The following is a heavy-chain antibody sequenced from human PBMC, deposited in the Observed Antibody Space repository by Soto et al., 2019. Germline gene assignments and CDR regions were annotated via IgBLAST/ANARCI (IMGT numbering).Heavy chain of an antibody. J-gene: IGHJ5*02. CDR1: GYSFTNND. Sequence: ASVKVSCKASGYSFTNNDVSWVRQATGQGLEWMGWMNPGSGDTGYAQKFQGRVTMTRDISIATAYMELSSLRSDDTAIYYCARMETFGSLNWFDPWGQGTLVSVSS. CDR2: MNPGSGDT. V-gene: IGHV1-8*01. CDR3: ARMETFGSLNWFDP. D-gene: IGHD3-16*01.